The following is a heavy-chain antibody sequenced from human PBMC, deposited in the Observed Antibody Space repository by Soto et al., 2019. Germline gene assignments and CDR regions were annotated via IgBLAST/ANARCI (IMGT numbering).Heavy chain of an antibody. V-gene: IGHV3-23*01. Sequence: GGSLRLSCAASGFTFSSYAMSWVRQAPGKGLEWVSAISGSGGSTYYAESVKGRFTNSRDNSKNTLYLQMNSLRAEDTAVYYFAKDPVFAVGAGSLFPNWFDPWGQGALVTVSS. J-gene: IGHJ5*02. CDR1: GFTFSSYA. CDR3: AKDPVFAVGAGSLFPNWFDP. CDR2: ISGSGGST. D-gene: IGHD3-3*01.